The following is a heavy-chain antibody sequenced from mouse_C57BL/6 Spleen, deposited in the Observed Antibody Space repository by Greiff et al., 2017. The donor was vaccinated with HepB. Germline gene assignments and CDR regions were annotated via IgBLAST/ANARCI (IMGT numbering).Heavy chain of an antibody. V-gene: IGHV1-52*01. J-gene: IGHJ2*01. D-gene: IGHD1-1*01. CDR2: IDPSDSET. CDR1: GYTFTSYW. CDR3: ARRGGSSLDY. Sequence: VQLQQPGAELVRPGSSVKLSCKASGYTFTSYWMHWVKQRPIQGLEWIGNIDPSDSETHYNQKFKDKATLTVDKSSSRAYMQLSSLTSEDSAVYYCARRGGSSLDYWGQGTTLTVSS.